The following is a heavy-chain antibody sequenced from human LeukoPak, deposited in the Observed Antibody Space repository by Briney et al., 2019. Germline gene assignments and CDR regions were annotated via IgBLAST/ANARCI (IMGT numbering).Heavy chain of an antibody. CDR2: ILPIFGTA. Sequence: GASVKVSCKASGGTFSSYAISWVRQAPGQGLEWMGGILPIFGTANYAQKLQGRVTITADESTSTAYMELSSLRSEDTAVYYRASLTMVREYYFDYWGQGTLVTVSS. CDR1: GGTFSSYA. J-gene: IGHJ4*02. V-gene: IGHV1-69*13. CDR3: ASLTMVREYYFDY. D-gene: IGHD3-10*01.